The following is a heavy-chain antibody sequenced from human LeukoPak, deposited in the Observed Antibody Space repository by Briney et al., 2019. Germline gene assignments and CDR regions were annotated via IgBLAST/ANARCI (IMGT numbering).Heavy chain of an antibody. D-gene: IGHD2-2*02. CDR1: GYTFTSYA. V-gene: IGHV7-4-1*02. CDR2: INTNTGNP. Sequence: ASVKVSCKASGYTFTSYAMNWVRQAPGQGLEWMGWINTNTGNPTYAQGFTGRFVFSLGTSVSTAYLQISSLKAEDTAVYYCARKGYCSSTSCYKLGYWGQGTLVTVSS. CDR3: ARKGYCSSTSCYKLGY. J-gene: IGHJ4*02.